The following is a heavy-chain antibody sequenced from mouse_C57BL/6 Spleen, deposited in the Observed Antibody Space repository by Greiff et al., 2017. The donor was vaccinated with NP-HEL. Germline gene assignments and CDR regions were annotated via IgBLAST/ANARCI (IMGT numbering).Heavy chain of an antibody. CDR1: GFTFTDYY. CDR3: ARRKSLYAMDY. D-gene: IGHD1-3*01. Sequence: EVKVVESGGGLVQPGGSLSLSCAASGFTFTDYYMSWVRQPPGKALEWLGFIRNKANGYTTEYSASVKGRFTISRDNSQSILYLQMNALRAEDSATYYCARRKSLYAMDYWGQGTSVTVSS. V-gene: IGHV7-3*01. J-gene: IGHJ4*01. CDR2: IRNKANGYTT.